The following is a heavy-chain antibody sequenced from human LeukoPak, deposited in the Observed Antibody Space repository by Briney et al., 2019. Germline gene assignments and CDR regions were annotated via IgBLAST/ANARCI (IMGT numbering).Heavy chain of an antibody. CDR1: GFTFSSYA. CDR2: ISGSGGST. J-gene: IGHJ4*02. Sequence: GGSLRLSCAASGFTFSSYAMSWVRQAPGKGLEWVSAISGSGGSTYYADSVKGRFTISRDDSKNTLYLQMNSLRAEDTAVYYCARGGYCSGGSCYSVTTDYWGQGTLVTVSS. CDR3: ARGGYCSGGSCYSVTTDY. V-gene: IGHV3-23*01. D-gene: IGHD2-15*01.